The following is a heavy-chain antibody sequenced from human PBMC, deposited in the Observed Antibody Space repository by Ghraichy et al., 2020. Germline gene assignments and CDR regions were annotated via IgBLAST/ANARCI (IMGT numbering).Heavy chain of an antibody. D-gene: IGHD3-10*01. V-gene: IGHV4-4*09. CDR1: GGSINAYY. Sequence: SQTLSLTCTVSGGSINAYYWAWIRQTPGKGLEWIGHIYSSGSTNYNPTVKSRVTMSVDTSKNQISLTLTSVTAADTAVYFCARSLYGSGSKYISREFEYWGQGTLVTVSS. CDR3: ARSLYGSGSKYISREFEY. CDR2: IYSSGST. J-gene: IGHJ4*02.